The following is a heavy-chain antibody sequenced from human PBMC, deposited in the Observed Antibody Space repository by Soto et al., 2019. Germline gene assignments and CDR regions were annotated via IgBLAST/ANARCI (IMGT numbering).Heavy chain of an antibody. CDR1: GYSFTSYW. CDR3: ARPRSGSYRLDYYGMDV. CDR2: IYPGDSDA. V-gene: IGHV5-51*01. D-gene: IGHD3-10*01. Sequence: PGESLKISCKGSGYSFTSYWIAWVRQMPGKGLEWMGIIYPGDSDARYSPSFQGQVTMSADKSVSTAYLQWSSLKASDTAMYYCARPRSGSYRLDYYGMDVWGQGTTVTV. J-gene: IGHJ6*02.